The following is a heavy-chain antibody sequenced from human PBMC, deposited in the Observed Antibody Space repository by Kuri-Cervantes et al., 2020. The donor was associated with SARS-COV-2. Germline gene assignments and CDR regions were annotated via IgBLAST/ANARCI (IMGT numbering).Heavy chain of an antibody. Sequence: SLKISCAASGFTFDDYAMHWVRQAPGKGLEWVSGISWNSGSIGYADSVKGRFTISRDNSKNTLYLQMNSLRAEDTAVYYCQIHPLPPEPDWFDPWGQGTLVTVSS. V-gene: IGHV3-9*01. D-gene: IGHD1-14*01. CDR1: GFTFDDYA. CDR3: QIHPLPPEPDWFDP. J-gene: IGHJ5*02. CDR2: ISWNSGSI.